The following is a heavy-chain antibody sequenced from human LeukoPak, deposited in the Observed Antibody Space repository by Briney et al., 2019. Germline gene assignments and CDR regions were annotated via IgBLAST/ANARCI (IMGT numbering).Heavy chain of an antibody. CDR2: IRYDGSNK. V-gene: IGHV3-30*02. D-gene: IGHD5-24*01. J-gene: IGHJ4*02. CDR1: GFTFSSYG. Sequence: PGGSLRLSFAASGFTFSSYGMHWVRQAPGKGLEWVAFIRYDGSNKYYADSVKGRFTISRDNSKNTLYLQMNSLRAEDTAVYYCAKDRVGRWLQSTRPFVDYWGQGTLVTVSS. CDR3: AKDRVGRWLQSTRPFVDY.